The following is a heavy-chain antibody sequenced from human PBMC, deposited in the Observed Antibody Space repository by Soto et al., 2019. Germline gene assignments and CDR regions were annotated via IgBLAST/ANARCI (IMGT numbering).Heavy chain of an antibody. CDR1: GFTFSSYA. J-gene: IGHJ6*02. CDR2: ISGSGGGT. D-gene: IGHD6-13*01. V-gene: IGHV3-23*01. CDR3: AKMPNIAAAGSGMDV. Sequence: GGSLRLSCAASGFTFSSYAMSWVRQAPGKGLEWVSAISGSGGGTYYADSVKGRFTISRDNSKNTLYLQMNSLRAEDTAVYYCAKMPNIAAAGSGMDVWGQGTTVTVSS.